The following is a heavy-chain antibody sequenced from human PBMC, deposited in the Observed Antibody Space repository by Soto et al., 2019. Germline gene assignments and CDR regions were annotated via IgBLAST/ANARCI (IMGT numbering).Heavy chain of an antibody. CDR2: ISNDGNI. V-gene: IGHV3-30*04. CDR3: ARDESEHYVFDY. Sequence: GGSLRLSCAASGFTFSTQSMHWVRQAPGKGLEWVALISNDGNIYHADSVKGRFTISRDNSENTLYLQMNSLRAEDTAVYYCARDESEHYVFDYWGQGALVTVS. CDR1: GFTFSTQS. J-gene: IGHJ4*02. D-gene: IGHD3-10*02.